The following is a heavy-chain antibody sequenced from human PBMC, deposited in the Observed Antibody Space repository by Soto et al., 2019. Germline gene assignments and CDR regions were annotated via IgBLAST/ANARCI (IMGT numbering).Heavy chain of an antibody. CDR3: ARGGTGTTFFSPIDY. CDR1: GYTFTRYG. V-gene: IGHV1-18*01. CDR2: LSGYNGNT. Sequence: ASVKVSCKASGYTFTRYGISWVRQAPGQGLEWMGWLSGYNGNTNYAQKFQGRVTMTTDTSTSTAYMELRSLRSDDTAVYYCARGGTGTTFFSPIDYWGQGTLVTVSS. D-gene: IGHD1-7*01. J-gene: IGHJ4*02.